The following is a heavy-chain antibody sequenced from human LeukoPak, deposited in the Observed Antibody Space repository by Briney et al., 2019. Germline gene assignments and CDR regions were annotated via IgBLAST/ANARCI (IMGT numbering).Heavy chain of an antibody. CDR3: ARWDPDYFGSGSSYYYFGLDV. D-gene: IGHD3-10*01. CDR2: INPNSGGT. J-gene: IGHJ6*02. Sequence: ASVTVSCKASGYTFTAYYIHWVRQAPGHGLEWMGWINPNSGGTNYAQKFQGRVTMTKDTSISTAYMELSSLRSDDTAVYYCARWDPDYFGSGSSYYYFGLDVWGQGTTVTVSS. CDR1: GYTFTAYY. V-gene: IGHV1-2*02.